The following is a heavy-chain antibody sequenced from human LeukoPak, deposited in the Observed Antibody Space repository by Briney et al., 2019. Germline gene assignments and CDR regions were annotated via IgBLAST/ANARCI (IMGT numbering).Heavy chain of an antibody. J-gene: IGHJ4*02. CDR1: GGSISSSSYY. CDR2: IYYSGST. D-gene: IGHD3-16*01. V-gene: IGHV4-61*05. CDR3: ARGVVITFGGAADY. Sequence: SETLSLTCTVSGGSISSSSYYWGWIRQPPGKGLEWIGYIYYSGSTNYNPSLKSRVTISVDTSKNQFSLRLSSVTAADTAVYYCARGVVITFGGAADYWGQGTLVTVSS.